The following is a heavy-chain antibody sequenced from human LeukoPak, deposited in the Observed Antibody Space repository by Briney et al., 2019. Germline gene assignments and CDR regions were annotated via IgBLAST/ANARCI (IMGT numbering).Heavy chain of an antibody. V-gene: IGHV3-23*01. CDR2: ISGSGGSI. CDR3: ARDEMATSYPYYYYGMDV. J-gene: IGHJ6*02. Sequence: GGSLRLPCAASGFTFSSYAMTWVRQAPGKGLEWVSDISGSGGSIYYAYSVKGRFTISRDNSENTLYLQMNSLRAEDTAIYYCARDEMATSYPYYYYGMDVWGQGTTVTVSS. CDR1: GFTFSSYA. D-gene: IGHD5-24*01.